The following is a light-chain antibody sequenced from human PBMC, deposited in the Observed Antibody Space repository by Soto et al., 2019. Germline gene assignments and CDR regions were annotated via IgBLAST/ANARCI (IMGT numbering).Light chain of an antibody. V-gene: IGKV1-5*01. CDR2: DAS. CDR3: QHYNSYSEA. CDR1: RSISDW. Sequence: DIQMTQSPSSLSPSVGDRVTITCRASRSISDWLAWYQQKPGKAPELLIFDASNLKSGVPSRFSGSGSGTEFTLTISSLQPDDFATYYCQHYNSYSEAFGQGTKVDIK. J-gene: IGKJ1*01.